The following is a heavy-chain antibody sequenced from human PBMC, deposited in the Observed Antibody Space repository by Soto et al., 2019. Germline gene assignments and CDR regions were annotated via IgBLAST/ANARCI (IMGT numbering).Heavy chain of an antibody. CDR3: ARFMVRGFYYYGMDV. D-gene: IGHD3-10*01. CDR1: GGSFSGYY. Sequence: SETLSLTCAVYGGSFSGYYWSWIRQPPGKGLEWIGEINHSGSTNYNPSLKSRVTISVDTSKNQFSLKLSSVTAADTAVYYCARFMVRGFYYYGMDVWGQGTTVT. V-gene: IGHV4-34*01. CDR2: INHSGST. J-gene: IGHJ6*02.